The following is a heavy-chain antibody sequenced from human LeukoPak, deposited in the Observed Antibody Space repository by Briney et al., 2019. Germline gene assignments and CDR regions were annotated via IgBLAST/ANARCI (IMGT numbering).Heavy chain of an antibody. CDR1: GYTFTGYY. CDR2: INPKSGDT. V-gene: IGHV1-2*02. Sequence: ASVKVSCKASGYTFTGYYMHWVRQAPGQGLEWMGWINPKSGDTQYGQKFQGRVTMTRDTSISTASMELSRLTSDDTAVYFCARGQYYGDITFPLHYWGQGTLVTVSS. J-gene: IGHJ4*02. CDR3: ARGQYYGDITFPLHY. D-gene: IGHD4-17*01.